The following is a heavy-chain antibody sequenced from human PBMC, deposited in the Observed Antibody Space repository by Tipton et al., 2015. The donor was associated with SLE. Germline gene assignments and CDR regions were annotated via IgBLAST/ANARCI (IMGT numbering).Heavy chain of an antibody. J-gene: IGHJ4*02. CDR3: ARERGGAFDY. D-gene: IGHD1-26*01. V-gene: IGHV4-39*07. CDR2: IYHSGST. CDR1: GGSISSSSYY. Sequence: TLSLTCTVSGGSISSSSYYWGWIRQPPGKGLEWIGSIYHSGSTYYNPSLKSRVTISVDTSKNQFSLKLSSVTAADTAVYYCARERGGAFDYWGQGTLVTVSS.